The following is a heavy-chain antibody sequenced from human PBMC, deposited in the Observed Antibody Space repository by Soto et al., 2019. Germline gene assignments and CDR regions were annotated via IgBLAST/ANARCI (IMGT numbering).Heavy chain of an antibody. V-gene: IGHV3-30-3*01. J-gene: IGHJ6*02. Sequence: GGSLRLSCAASGFIFSVYSMHWVRQAPGKGLEWVAVIQHDASNIYYADSVKGRFTISRDNSKNTLYLQMNDLTAEDAAVYYCVRVGWGYSFGNGLDDWGQGTTVTVSS. CDR3: VRVGWGYSFGNGLDD. CDR2: IQHDASNI. D-gene: IGHD5-18*01. CDR1: GFIFSVYS.